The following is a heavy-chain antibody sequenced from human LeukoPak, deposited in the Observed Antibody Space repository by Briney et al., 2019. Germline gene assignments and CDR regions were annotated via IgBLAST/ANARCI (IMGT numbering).Heavy chain of an antibody. J-gene: IGHJ4*02. Sequence: GGSLRLSCAASGFIFSDYYMTWIRQTPGKGLEWLSYISDSGSTINYADSVKGRLTISRDNAKKSLFLQMNSLRAEDTAVYYCAIYYDSSGSIDHWGQGTLVPVSS. D-gene: IGHD3-22*01. V-gene: IGHV3-11*01. CDR2: ISDSGSTI. CDR3: AIYYDSSGSIDH. CDR1: GFIFSDYY.